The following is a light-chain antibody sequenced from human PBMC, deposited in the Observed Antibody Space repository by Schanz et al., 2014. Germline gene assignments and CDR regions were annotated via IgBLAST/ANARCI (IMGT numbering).Light chain of an antibody. CDR3: LLYYGGPVA. CDR1: TGSVTTGHY. Sequence: QAVVTQEPSLTVSPGGTVTLTCGSSTGSVTTGHYAYWLQQKPGQAPRTLIFDTNNKHSWTPARFSASLLGGKSALTLSGAQPEDEAHYYCLLYYGGPVAFGGGTKLTVL. J-gene: IGLJ2*01. V-gene: IGLV7-46*01. CDR2: DTN.